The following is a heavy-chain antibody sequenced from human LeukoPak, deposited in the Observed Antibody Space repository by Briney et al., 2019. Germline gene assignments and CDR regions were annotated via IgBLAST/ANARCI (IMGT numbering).Heavy chain of an antibody. J-gene: IGHJ6*03. D-gene: IGHD3-16*02. CDR2: TYYSGST. CDR1: GGSISSSSYY. V-gene: IGHV4-39*07. Sequence: SETLSLTCTVSGGSISSSSYYWGWIRQPPGKGLEWIGSTYYSGSTTYNPSLKSRVTISVDTTKNQFSLKLNSVTAADTAVYYCARNRLNYYYMDVWGKGTTVTVSS. CDR3: ARNRLNYYYMDV.